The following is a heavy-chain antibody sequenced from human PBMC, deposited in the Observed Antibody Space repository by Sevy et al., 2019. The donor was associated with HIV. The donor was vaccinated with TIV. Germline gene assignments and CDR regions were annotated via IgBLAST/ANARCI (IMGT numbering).Heavy chain of an antibody. CDR1: GYTLTELS. D-gene: IGHD3-22*01. CDR3: ATTKGYYDTSGYPFDS. J-gene: IGHJ4*02. Sequence: ASVKVSCKVSGYTLTELSMHWVRQAPGKGLEWMGTFDPEDDEKIYAQKFQGRVTMNEDTSTDTAYMELSRLRSEDTAVYYCATTKGYYDTSGYPFDSWGQGTLVTVSS. V-gene: IGHV1-24*01. CDR2: FDPEDDEK.